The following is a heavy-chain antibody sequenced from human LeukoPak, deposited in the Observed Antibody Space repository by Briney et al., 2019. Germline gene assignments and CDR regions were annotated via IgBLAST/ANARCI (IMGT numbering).Heavy chain of an antibody. J-gene: IGHJ6*03. CDR2: IYYSGST. V-gene: IGHV4-59*11. D-gene: IGHD1-14*01. CDR3: ARDPEGYYMDV. CDR1: GVSISSHY. Sequence: SETLSFNSTVSGVSISSHYWSWIRQPPGHGLEWMWYIYYSGSTNYNPSLKSRVTISVDTSKNQFSLKLSSVTAADTAVYYCARDPEGYYMDVWGKGTTVTVSS.